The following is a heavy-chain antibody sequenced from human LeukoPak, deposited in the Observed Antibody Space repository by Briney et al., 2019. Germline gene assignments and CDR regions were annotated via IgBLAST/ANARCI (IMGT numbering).Heavy chain of an antibody. D-gene: IGHD3-10*01. CDR1: GFTFSNYW. CDR3: ARDSLIQYGSGSYWGFDY. J-gene: IGHJ4*02. CDR2: IKTDGSDK. V-gene: IGHV3-7*03. Sequence: PRGSLRLSCAASGFTFSNYWMSWVRQAPGKGPEWVGDIKTDGSDKYYVGSVKGRFTISRDNAKNSLYLQMNSLRAEDTAVYYCARDSLIQYGSGSYWGFDYWGQGILVTVSS.